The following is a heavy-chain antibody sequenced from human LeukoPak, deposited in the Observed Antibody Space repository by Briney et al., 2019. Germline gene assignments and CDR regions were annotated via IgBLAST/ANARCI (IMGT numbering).Heavy chain of an antibody. Sequence: GGSLRLSCAASGFTFSSYAMHWVRQAPGKGLEWVAVISYDGSNRYYADSVKGRFTISRDNSKNTLYLQMNSLRAEDTAVYYCARDKRYSSGWGGDYWGQGTLVTVSS. V-gene: IGHV3-30-3*01. J-gene: IGHJ4*02. CDR3: ARDKRYSSGWGGDY. D-gene: IGHD6-19*01. CDR2: ISYDGSNR. CDR1: GFTFSSYA.